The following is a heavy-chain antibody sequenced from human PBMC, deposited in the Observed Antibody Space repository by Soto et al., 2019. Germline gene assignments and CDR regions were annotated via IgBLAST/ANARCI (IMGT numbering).Heavy chain of an antibody. CDR3: ATNPPPFGVVISNWFDP. CDR1: GYTFTGYF. J-gene: IGHJ5*02. CDR2: INPYSGGA. V-gene: IGHV1-2*02. D-gene: IGHD3-3*01. Sequence: ASVKVSCKASGYTFTGYFMHWVRQAPGQGLEWMGWINPYSGGADYAQSFQGRVTMTRDTSISTVYMELSRLRFDDTAVYYCATNPPPFGVVISNWFDPWGQGTLVTVSS.